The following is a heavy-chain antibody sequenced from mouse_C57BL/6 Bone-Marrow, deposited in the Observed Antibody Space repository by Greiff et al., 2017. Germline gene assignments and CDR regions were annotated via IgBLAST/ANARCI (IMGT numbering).Heavy chain of an antibody. CDR2: IDPSDSET. CDR3: ARYYGSSYCDY. Sequence: QVQLKQPGAELVRPGSSVKLSCKASGYTFTSYWMHWVKQRPIQGLEWSGNIDPSDSETHYNQKFKDKATFTVDKSSSTAYMQLRSLTSEDSAVYYCARYYGSSYCDYWGQGTTLTVSS. J-gene: IGHJ2*01. CDR1: GYTFTSYW. D-gene: IGHD1-1*01. V-gene: IGHV1-52*01.